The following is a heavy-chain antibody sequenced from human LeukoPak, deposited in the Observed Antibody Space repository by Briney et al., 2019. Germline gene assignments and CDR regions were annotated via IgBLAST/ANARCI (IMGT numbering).Heavy chain of an antibody. CDR1: GFTFSSYS. CDR3: ASTPSPHYDYGDYG. CDR2: ISSSSTTI. D-gene: IGHD4-17*01. V-gene: IGHV3-48*01. J-gene: IGHJ4*02. Sequence: PGGSLRLSCAASGFTFSSYSMNWVRQAPGKGLEWVSYISSSSTTIYYADSVKGRFTISRDNAKNSLYLQMNSLRAADTAVYYCASTPSPHYDYGDYGWGQGTLVTVSS.